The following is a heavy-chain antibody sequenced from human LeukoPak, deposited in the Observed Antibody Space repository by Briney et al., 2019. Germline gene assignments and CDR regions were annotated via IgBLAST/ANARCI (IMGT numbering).Heavy chain of an antibody. CDR2: ISGSGLSI. Sequence: GSLRLSCVASVFIFNDYEMNWVRQAPGKGLEWVAYISGSGLSIYYADSAKGRFTISRDNAKNSLYLQMNGLRAEDTAVYYCAGDNIANGDLDYLDYWGQGTLITVSS. CDR3: AGDNIANGDLDYLDY. V-gene: IGHV3-48*03. CDR1: VFIFNDYE. D-gene: IGHD4-17*01. J-gene: IGHJ4*02.